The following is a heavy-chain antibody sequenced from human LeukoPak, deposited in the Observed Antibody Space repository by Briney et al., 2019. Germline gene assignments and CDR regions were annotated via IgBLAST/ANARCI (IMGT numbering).Heavy chain of an antibody. D-gene: IGHD2-2*01. CDR2: IYYIWTT. V-gene: IGHV4-59*08. CDR1: GGSINTYY. Sequence: SETLSLTCTVSGGSINTYYWYWIRQPPGKGLEWIGYIYYIWTTKYSTSLKTRVTLSLDTPKNQLFLRLTSVTAADTAVYYCARRGTSSTDPFEYWGQGTLVTVSS. J-gene: IGHJ4*02. CDR3: ARRGTSSTDPFEY.